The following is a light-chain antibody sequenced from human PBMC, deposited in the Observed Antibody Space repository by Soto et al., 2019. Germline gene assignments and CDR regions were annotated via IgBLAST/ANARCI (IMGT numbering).Light chain of an antibody. CDR2: DTT. CDR1: TGAVTNGHY. Sequence: QAVATREASLTVSPGGTVTLTCGSSTGAVTNGHYPYWFQQRPGQAPRTLIYDTTNRHSWTPARFSGSLLGGKAALTLSGAQPEDEAEYYCLLSYNGPYVFGTGTKVTVL. V-gene: IGLV7-46*01. CDR3: LLSYNGPYV. J-gene: IGLJ1*01.